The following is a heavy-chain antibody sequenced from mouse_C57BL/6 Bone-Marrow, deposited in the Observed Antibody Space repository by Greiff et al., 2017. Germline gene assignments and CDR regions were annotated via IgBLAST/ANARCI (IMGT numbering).Heavy chain of an antibody. V-gene: IGHV1-42*01. Sequence: VQLKQSGPELVKPGASVKISCKASGYSFTGYYMNWVKQSPEKSLEWIGEINPSTGGTTYNQKFKAKATLTVDKSSSTAYMQLKSLTSEDSAVYDCARGGGSSHWYFDVWGTGTTVTVSS. CDR2: INPSTGGT. D-gene: IGHD1-1*01. J-gene: IGHJ1*03. CDR3: ARGGGSSHWYFDV. CDR1: GYSFTGYY.